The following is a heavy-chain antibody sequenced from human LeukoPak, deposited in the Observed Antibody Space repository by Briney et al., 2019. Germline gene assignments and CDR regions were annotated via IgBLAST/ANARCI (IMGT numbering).Heavy chain of an antibody. V-gene: IGHV3-23*01. CDR1: GFSFSDCA. CDR3: VKGGQRYDFWRFDY. D-gene: IGHD3-3*01. CDR2: ISGSGGST. Sequence: GESLRLPCVASGFSFSDCAMSWIRQSPGKGLEWVSSISGSGGSTYYADPVKGRSTISRDNSKNTLFLQVNSLRAEDMGRYYCVKGGQRYDFWRFDYWGQGTLVAVSS. J-gene: IGHJ4*02.